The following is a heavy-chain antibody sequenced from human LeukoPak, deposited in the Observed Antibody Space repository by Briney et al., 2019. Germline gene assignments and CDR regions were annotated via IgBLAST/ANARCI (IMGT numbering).Heavy chain of an antibody. V-gene: IGHV3-15*01. CDR3: TTNPRATSPRNYYYYGMDV. D-gene: IGHD1-26*01. Sequence: GGSLRLSRAASGFTFSNAWMSWVRQAPGKGLEWVGRIKSKTDGGTTDYAAPVKGRFTISRDDSKNTLYLQMNSLKTEDTAVYYCTTNPRATSPRNYYYYGMDVWGQGTTVTVSS. CDR2: IKSKTDGGTT. CDR1: GFTFSNAW. J-gene: IGHJ6*02.